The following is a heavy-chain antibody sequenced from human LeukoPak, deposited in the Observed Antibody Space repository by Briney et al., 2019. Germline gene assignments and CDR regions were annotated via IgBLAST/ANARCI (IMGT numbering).Heavy chain of an antibody. CDR3: ARDVHGGAFDY. D-gene: IGHD4-23*01. V-gene: IGHV3-7*01. Sequence: GGSLRLSCAASGFTFSSYWMSWVRQAPGKGLEWVANINQDGSAQNYVDSVKGRFTFSRDNTMNSLFLQMNNIRAEDTAVYYCARDVHGGAFDYWGRGTLVTVSS. J-gene: IGHJ4*02. CDR2: INQDGSAQ. CDR1: GFTFSSYW.